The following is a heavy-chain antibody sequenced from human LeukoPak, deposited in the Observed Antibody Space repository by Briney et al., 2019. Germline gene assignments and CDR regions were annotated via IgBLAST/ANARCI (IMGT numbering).Heavy chain of an antibody. CDR3: ARDLKILNYYGSGSYYWYGMDV. Sequence: ASVKVSCKASGYTFTSYDINWVRQATGQGLEWMGWMNPNSGNTGYAQKFQGRVTMTRNTSISTAYMELSSLRSEDTAVYYCARDLKILNYYGSGSYYWYGMDVWGQGTTVTVSS. CDR2: MNPNSGNT. J-gene: IGHJ6*02. V-gene: IGHV1-8*01. CDR1: GYTFTSYD. D-gene: IGHD3-10*01.